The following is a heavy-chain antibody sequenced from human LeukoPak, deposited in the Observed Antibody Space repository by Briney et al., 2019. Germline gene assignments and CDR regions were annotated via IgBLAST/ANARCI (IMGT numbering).Heavy chain of an antibody. CDR1: GFTFSSYA. V-gene: IGHV3-30*04. D-gene: IGHD3-9*01. CDR2: ISYDGSNK. J-gene: IGHJ3*02. Sequence: GGSLRLSCAASGFTFSSYAMHWVRQSPGKGLEWVAVISYDGSNKYYADSVKGRFTISRDNSKNTLYLQMNSLRAEDTAVYYCAKDAEYYDILTGFAFDIWGQGTMVTVSS. CDR3: AKDAEYYDILTGFAFDI.